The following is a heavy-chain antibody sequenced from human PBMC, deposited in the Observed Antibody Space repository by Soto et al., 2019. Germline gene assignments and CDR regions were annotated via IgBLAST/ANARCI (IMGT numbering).Heavy chain of an antibody. CDR2: IIPVYGRS. V-gene: IGHV1-69*06. J-gene: IGHJ5*02. Sequence: QEQLVQSGAEVKKPGSSVKVSCKASGGTINSYTINWVRLAPGQGLEWMGAIIPVYGRSTYAQMFQGRVTFTADKSTNTIYMELSSLRSDDTAVYFCTRSGGYSYNLAFDHWGQGTLVTVSS. CDR1: GGTINSYT. D-gene: IGHD5-18*01. CDR3: TRSGGYSYNLAFDH.